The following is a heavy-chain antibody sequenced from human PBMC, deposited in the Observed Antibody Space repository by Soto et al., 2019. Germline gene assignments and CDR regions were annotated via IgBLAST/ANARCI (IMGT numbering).Heavy chain of an antibody. CDR1: GGTFNTYT. J-gene: IGHJ6*02. Sequence: QVQLVQSGAEVKKPGSSVKVSCKASGGTFNTYTISWVRQVPGQGLEWLGGIMPLYAKPTYAQPFLGRLTIAADEHTSTVYMEFSSLRSEDTALYYCASLNNWSSGDGRIDVWGRGTAVSVSS. V-gene: IGHV1-69*01. CDR2: IMPLYAKP. CDR3: ASLNNWSSGDGRIDV. D-gene: IGHD1-26*01.